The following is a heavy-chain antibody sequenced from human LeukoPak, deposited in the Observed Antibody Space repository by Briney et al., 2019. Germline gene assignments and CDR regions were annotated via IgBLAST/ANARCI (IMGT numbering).Heavy chain of an antibody. Sequence: PSETLSLTCTVSGGSISSSSYYWGWIRQPPGKGLEWIGSIYYSGSTYYNPSLKSRVTISVDTSKNQFSLKLSSVTAADTAVYYCARLPVFGYFDLGGDDAFDIWGQGTMVTVSS. J-gene: IGHJ3*02. CDR2: IYYSGST. V-gene: IGHV4-39*01. CDR1: GGSISSSSYY. CDR3: ARLPVFGYFDLGGDDAFDI. D-gene: IGHD3-9*01.